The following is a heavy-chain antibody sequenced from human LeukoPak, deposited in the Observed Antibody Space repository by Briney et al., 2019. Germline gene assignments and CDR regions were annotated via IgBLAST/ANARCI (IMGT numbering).Heavy chain of an antibody. D-gene: IGHD5-12*01. Sequence: ASVKVSCKVSGYSLLEVAMHWVRQAPGKGLEWVGSFDPEDGEDGETHYAQKLQSRVTMTEDASTDTAYMKLNSLRSEDTGVYYCAMTDRYAGRPFDYWGQGTLVTVSS. CDR3: AMTDRYAGRPFDY. CDR2: FDPEDGEDGET. J-gene: IGHJ4*02. CDR1: GYSLLEVA. V-gene: IGHV1-24*01.